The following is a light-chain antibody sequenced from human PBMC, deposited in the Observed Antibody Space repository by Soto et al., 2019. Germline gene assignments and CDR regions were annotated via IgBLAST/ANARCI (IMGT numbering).Light chain of an antibody. J-gene: IGKJ4*01. Sequence: DIQMTQSPSTLSASVGDTVTVTCRASQSVSSWLTWYQQKPGEAPKLLIYDASAVLRGVPSRFSGSGSGTKFALTIASLQPDDFATYYCQQYETVSGTFGPGTKVEI. CDR2: DAS. CDR3: QQYETVSGT. V-gene: IGKV1-5*01. CDR1: QSVSSW.